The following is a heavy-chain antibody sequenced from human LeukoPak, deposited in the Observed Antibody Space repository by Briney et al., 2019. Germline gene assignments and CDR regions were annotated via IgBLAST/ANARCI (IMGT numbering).Heavy chain of an antibody. CDR1: GGTFSSYA. CDR3: ARGFTIFGLSSPYKWFDP. J-gene: IGHJ5*02. V-gene: IGHV1-2*02. CDR2: INPNSGGT. Sequence: SSVKVSCKASGGTFSSYAISWVRQAPGQGLEWMGWINPNSGGTNYAQKFQGRVTMTRDTSISTAYMELSRLRSDDTAVYYCARGFTIFGLSSPYKWFDPWGQGTLVTVSS. D-gene: IGHD3-3*01.